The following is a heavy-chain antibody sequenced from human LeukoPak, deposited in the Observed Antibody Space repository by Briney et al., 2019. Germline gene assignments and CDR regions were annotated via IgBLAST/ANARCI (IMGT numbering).Heavy chain of an antibody. CDR1: GGSFSGYY. CDR2: INHSGST. V-gene: IGHV4-34*01. Sequence: SETLSLTCAVYGGSFSGYYWSWIRQPPGKELEWIGEINHSGSTNYNPSLKSRVAISVDTSKNQFSLKLSSVTAADTAVYYCAIRGYSGYEPYYFGYWGQGTLVTVSS. J-gene: IGHJ4*02. CDR3: AIRGYSGYEPYYFGY. D-gene: IGHD5-12*01.